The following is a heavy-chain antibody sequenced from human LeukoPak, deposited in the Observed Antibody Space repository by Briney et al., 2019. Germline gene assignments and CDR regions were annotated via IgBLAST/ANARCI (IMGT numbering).Heavy chain of an antibody. V-gene: IGHV3-48*03. CDR1: GFTFSSYE. CDR3: AKAGIYDFVWGSYLVD. J-gene: IGHJ4*02. Sequence: GGSLRLSCAASGFTFSSYEMNWVRQAPGKGLEWVSYISSSGSTIYYADSVKGRFTISRDNAKNSLYLQMNSLRAEDTAVYYCAKAGIYDFVWGSYLVDWGQGTLVTVSS. CDR2: ISSSGSTI. D-gene: IGHD3-16*01.